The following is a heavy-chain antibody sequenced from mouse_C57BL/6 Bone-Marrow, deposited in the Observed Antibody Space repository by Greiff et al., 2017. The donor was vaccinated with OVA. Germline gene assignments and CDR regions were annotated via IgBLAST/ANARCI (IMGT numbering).Heavy chain of an antibody. CDR2: ISSGGSYT. CDR1: GFTFSSYG. CDR3: ARHKLGYYYAMDY. Sequence: EVQGVESGGDLVKPGGSLKLSCAASGFTFSSYGMSWVRQTPDKRLEWVATISSGGSYTYYPDSVKGRFTISRDNAKNTLYLQMSSLKSEDTAMYYCARHKLGYYYAMDYWGQGTSVTVSS. V-gene: IGHV5-6*01. D-gene: IGHD4-1*01. J-gene: IGHJ4*01.